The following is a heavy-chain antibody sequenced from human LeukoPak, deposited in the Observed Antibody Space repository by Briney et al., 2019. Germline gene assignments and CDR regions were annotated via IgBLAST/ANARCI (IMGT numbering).Heavy chain of an antibody. CDR1: GGSFSGYY. D-gene: IGHD3-3*01. V-gene: IGHV4-34*01. Sequence: SETLSLTCAVYGGSFSGYYWSWIRQPPGKGLEWIGEINHSGSTNYNPSLKSRVTISVDTSKNQFSLKLSSVTAADTAVYYCARGGGYDFWSGYSGFDYWGQGTLVTVSS. CDR2: INHSGST. J-gene: IGHJ4*02. CDR3: ARGGGYDFWSGYSGFDY.